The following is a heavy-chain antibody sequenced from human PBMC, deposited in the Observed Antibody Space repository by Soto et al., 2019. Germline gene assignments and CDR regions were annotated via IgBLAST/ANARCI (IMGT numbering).Heavy chain of an antibody. D-gene: IGHD2-2*01. CDR2: VYHSGNT. CDR1: GYSISSGYY. CDR3: ARVSYCSTTSCYSGDSYYFDY. Sequence: TLSLTCGVSGYSISSGYYWGWIRQPPGKGLEWIGSVYHSGNTFYNPSLKSRVTISIDTSRNQFSLKLSSVTAADTAIFYCARVSYCSTTSCYSGDSYYFDYWGRGTLVTVSS. J-gene: IGHJ4*02. V-gene: IGHV4-38-2*01.